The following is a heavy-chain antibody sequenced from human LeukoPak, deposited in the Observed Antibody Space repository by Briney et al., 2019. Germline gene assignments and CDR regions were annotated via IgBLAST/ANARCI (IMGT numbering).Heavy chain of an antibody. CDR3: ARQGDAKRWRPYYYYYYMDV. Sequence: SETLSPTCTVSGYSITNGYYWGWIRQPPGKGLEWIGSIYHDGRIDYNPSLKSRVTISVDTSKNQFSLKLSSVTAADTAVYYCARQGDAKRWRPYYYYYYMDVWGKGTTVTISS. V-gene: IGHV4-38-2*02. CDR1: GYSITNGYY. D-gene: IGHD4-23*01. J-gene: IGHJ6*03. CDR2: IYHDGRI.